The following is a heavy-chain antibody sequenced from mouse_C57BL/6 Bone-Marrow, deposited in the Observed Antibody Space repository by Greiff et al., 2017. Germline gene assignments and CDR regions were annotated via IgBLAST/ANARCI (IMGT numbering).Heavy chain of an antibody. Sequence: QVQLQQPGAELVKPGASVKLSCKASGYTFTSYWMHWVKQRPGQGLEWIGMIHPNSGSTNYNEKFKSKATLTVDKSSSTAYMQLSSLTSEDSAVYYCARGNYGSLAWFAYWGKGTLVTVAA. J-gene: IGHJ3*01. V-gene: IGHV1-64*01. CDR2: IHPNSGST. CDR1: GYTFTSYW. D-gene: IGHD1-1*01. CDR3: ARGNYGSLAWFAY.